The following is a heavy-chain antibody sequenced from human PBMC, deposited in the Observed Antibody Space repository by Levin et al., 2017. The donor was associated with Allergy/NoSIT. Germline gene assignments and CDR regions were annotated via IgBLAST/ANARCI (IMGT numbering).Heavy chain of an antibody. D-gene: IGHD3-10*01. Sequence: GGSLRLSCAASGFTFSDHYIDWVRQAPGKGLEWVGRITNKDNGYTSKYASSATGRFTISRDDSKTSVYLQMNSLKTEDTAVYYCGDLGRSDGLDVWGQGTAVTVSS. CDR3: GDLGRSDGLDV. J-gene: IGHJ6*02. V-gene: IGHV3-72*01. CDR2: ITNKDNGYTS. CDR1: GFTFSDHY.